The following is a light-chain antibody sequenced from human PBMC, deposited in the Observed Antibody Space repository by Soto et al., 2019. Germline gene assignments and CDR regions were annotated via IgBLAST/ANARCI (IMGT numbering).Light chain of an antibody. J-gene: IGKJ1*01. CDR2: AAS. Sequence: DIQMTQSPSSVSASVGDRVTITCRASRDIGSWLAWYQQSPGTAPKLLIFAASNLQSGVPARFSGSGAGTEFTLTINSLQPEDFATYYCQQANKFPWTFGQGTKVDIK. CDR3: QQANKFPWT. CDR1: RDIGSW. V-gene: IGKV1-12*01.